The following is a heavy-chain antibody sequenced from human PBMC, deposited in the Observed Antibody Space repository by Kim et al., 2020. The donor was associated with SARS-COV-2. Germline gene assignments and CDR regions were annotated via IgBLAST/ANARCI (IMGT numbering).Heavy chain of an antibody. Sequence: GGSLRLSCAASGFTFSDYYMSWIRQAPGKGLEWVSYISSSGSTIYYADSVKGRFTISRDNAKNSLYLQMNSLRAEDTAVYYCARVDCSSTSCSDYYYYYMDVWGKGTTVTVSS. D-gene: IGHD2-2*01. V-gene: IGHV3-11*01. CDR3: ARVDCSSTSCSDYYYYYMDV. CDR1: GFTFSDYY. CDR2: ISSSGSTI. J-gene: IGHJ6*03.